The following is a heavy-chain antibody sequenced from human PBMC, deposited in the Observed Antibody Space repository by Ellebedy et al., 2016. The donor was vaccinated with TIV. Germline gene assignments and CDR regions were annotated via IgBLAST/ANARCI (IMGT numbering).Heavy chain of an antibody. V-gene: IGHV3-30*03. D-gene: IGHD5/OR15-5a*01. CDR3: ARALNHVDTVSTAPLDC. CDR2: ISYDGSNK. Sequence: GESLKISCAASGFTFSDYYMNWVRQAPGKGLEWVALISYDGSNKYFADSVQGRFTISRDNSQNTLYLLMNSLRGDDTAIYYCARALNHVDTVSTAPLDCWGQGALVTVSS. CDR1: GFTFSDYY. J-gene: IGHJ4*02.